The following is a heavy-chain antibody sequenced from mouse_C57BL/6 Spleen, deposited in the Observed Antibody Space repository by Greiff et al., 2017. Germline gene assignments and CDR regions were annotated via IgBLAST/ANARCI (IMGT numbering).Heavy chain of an antibody. CDR2: IDPETGGT. V-gene: IGHV1-15*01. Sequence: VQLQQSGAELVRPGASVTLSCKASGYTFTDYEMHWVKQTPVHGLEWIGAIDPETGGTAYNQKFKGKAILTADKSSSTAYMELRSLTSEDSAVYYCTRRGPGTYFEVWGTGTTVTVSS. D-gene: IGHD4-1*01. CDR3: TRRGPGTYFEV. CDR1: GYTFTDYE. J-gene: IGHJ1*03.